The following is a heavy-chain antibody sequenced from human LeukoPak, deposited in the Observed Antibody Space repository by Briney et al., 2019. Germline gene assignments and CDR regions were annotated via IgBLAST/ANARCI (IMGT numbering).Heavy chain of an antibody. Sequence: SETLSLTCSVSGGSISSSGYYWGWVRQLPGKGLEWIGSIHYSGNTYYNPSLKSRVTKSVDTSKNQFSLKLSSVTAADTAVYYCARSMTTSTFDIWGQGTMVTVSS. D-gene: IGHD4-17*01. J-gene: IGHJ3*02. CDR1: GGSISSSGYY. CDR3: ARSMTTSTFDI. V-gene: IGHV4-39*01. CDR2: IHYSGNT.